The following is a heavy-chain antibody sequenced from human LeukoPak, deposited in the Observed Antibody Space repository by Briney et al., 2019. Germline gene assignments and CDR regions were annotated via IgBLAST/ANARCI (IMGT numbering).Heavy chain of an antibody. J-gene: IGHJ4*02. CDR1: GFTFSGSG. Sequence: GGSLRLSCAASGFTFSGSGMHWVRQAPGKGLEWVAFIRYHGSDKYYADSVKGRSTISRDNSKNTLYLQMNSLRAEDTSVYYCARSPTSWYFDYWGQGTLVTVSS. CDR2: IRYHGSDK. CDR3: ARSPTSWYFDY. D-gene: IGHD2-2*01. V-gene: IGHV3-30*02.